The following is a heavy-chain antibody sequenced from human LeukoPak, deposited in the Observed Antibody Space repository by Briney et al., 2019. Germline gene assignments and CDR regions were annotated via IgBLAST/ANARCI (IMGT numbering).Heavy chain of an antibody. CDR1: GGTFSSYA. Sequence: SVKVSCKASGGTFSSYAISWVRQAPGQGLEWMGGIIPIFGTANYTQKFQGRVTITADESTSTAYMELSSLKSEDTAVYYCARSITIFGVVIDDAFDIWGQGTMVTVSS. V-gene: IGHV1-69*13. CDR3: ARSITIFGVVIDDAFDI. J-gene: IGHJ3*02. CDR2: IIPIFGTA. D-gene: IGHD3-3*01.